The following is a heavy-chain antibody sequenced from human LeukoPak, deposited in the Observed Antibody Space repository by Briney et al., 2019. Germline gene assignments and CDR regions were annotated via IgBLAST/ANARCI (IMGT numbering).Heavy chain of an antibody. J-gene: IGHJ5*02. CDR3: ARRSTVAGRGRFDP. Sequence: SETLSLTCTVSGGSISSYYWSWIRQPPEKGLEWIGYIYYSGSTNYNPSLKSRVTISVDTSKNQFSLKLSSVTAADTAVYYCARRSTVAGRGRFDPWGQGTLVTVSS. CDR2: IYYSGST. CDR1: GGSISSYY. D-gene: IGHD6-19*01. V-gene: IGHV4-59*01.